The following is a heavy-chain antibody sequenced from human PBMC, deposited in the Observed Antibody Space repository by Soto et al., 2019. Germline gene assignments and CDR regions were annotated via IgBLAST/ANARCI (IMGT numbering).Heavy chain of an antibody. CDR3: AGPGYSSQDY. Sequence: PGGSLRLSCXASGFTFSSFPLSWVRQAPGKGLEWVSAISGSGDGTDYADSVKGRFTISRDNSKNTLYLQMNSLRADDTAIYYCAGPGYSSQDYWGQGALVTVSS. J-gene: IGHJ4*02. V-gene: IGHV3-23*01. CDR1: GFTFSSFP. D-gene: IGHD5-18*01. CDR2: ISGSGDGT.